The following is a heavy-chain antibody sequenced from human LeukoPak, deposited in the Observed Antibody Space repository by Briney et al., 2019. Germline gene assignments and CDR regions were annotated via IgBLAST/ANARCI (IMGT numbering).Heavy chain of an antibody. CDR1: GGTFSSYA. CDR3: ARESHETREDY. CDR2: ISANNGDT. J-gene: IGHJ4*02. Sequence: ASVKVTCKASGGTFSSYAISWVRQAPGQGLEWMGWISANNGDTDYPPKLQDRVTMTTDTYTSTAYMELRSLRSDDTAMYYCARESHETREDYWGQGTLVTVSS. V-gene: IGHV1-18*01. D-gene: IGHD1-1*01.